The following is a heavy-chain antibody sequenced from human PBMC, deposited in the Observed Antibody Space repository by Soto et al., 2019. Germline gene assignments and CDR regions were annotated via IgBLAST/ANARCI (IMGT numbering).Heavy chain of an antibody. V-gene: IGHV1-18*01. CDR1: GYTFTNFG. CDR3: ARDEITMVRGVIGY. D-gene: IGHD3-10*01. CDR2: ISAYNGHT. Sequence: ASVKVSCKASGYTFTNFGFCWVRHAPGQGLEWMGWISAYNGHTNYAQKVQGRVTMTTDTSTSTAYMELRSLRSDDTAVYYCARDEITMVRGVIGYWGQGTLVTVSS. J-gene: IGHJ4*02.